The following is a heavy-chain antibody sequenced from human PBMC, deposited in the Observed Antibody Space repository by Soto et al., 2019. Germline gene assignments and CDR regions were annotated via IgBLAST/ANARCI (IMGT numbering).Heavy chain of an antibody. CDR2: VGGSGSDT. D-gene: IGHD3-3*01. CDR1: GFTFRSYA. J-gene: IGHJ4*02. Sequence: LGGSLRLSCAASGFTFRSYAMSWVRQAPGKGLEWVSAVGGSGSDTYYADSVKGRFTISRDDSKNTLYLHMSSLRVEDTAIYYCAKRQSFDFWSGYLPFFDYWDQGTPVTVSS. CDR3: AKRQSFDFWSGYLPFFDY. V-gene: IGHV3-23*01.